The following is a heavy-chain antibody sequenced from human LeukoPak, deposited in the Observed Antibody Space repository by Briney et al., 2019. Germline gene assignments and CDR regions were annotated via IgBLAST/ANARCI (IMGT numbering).Heavy chain of an antibody. V-gene: IGHV4-30-2*01. CDR3: ARGKVNDWDAFDI. J-gene: IGHJ3*02. CDR2: IYHSGST. D-gene: IGHD2-21*01. CDR1: GGSISSGGYS. Sequence: SETLSLTCAVSGGSISSGGYSWSWIRQPPGKGLEWIGYIYHSGSTYYNPSLKSRVTISVDRSKNQFSLKLSSVTAADTAVYYCARGKVNDWDAFDIWGQGTMVTVSS.